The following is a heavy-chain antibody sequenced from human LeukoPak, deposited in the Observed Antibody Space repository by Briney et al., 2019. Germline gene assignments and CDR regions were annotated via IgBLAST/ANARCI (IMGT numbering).Heavy chain of an antibody. Sequence: GGSLRLSCAASGFTFSSFAMSWVRQAPGKGLEWVSAISGSGSSTYYADSVKGRFTISRDNFKNTLYVQMNNLRAEDTAVYYCARDAFRGYQFDPWGQGTLVTVSS. J-gene: IGHJ5*02. V-gene: IGHV3-23*01. CDR1: GFTFSSFA. CDR2: ISGSGSST. D-gene: IGHD5-12*01. CDR3: ARDAFRGYQFDP.